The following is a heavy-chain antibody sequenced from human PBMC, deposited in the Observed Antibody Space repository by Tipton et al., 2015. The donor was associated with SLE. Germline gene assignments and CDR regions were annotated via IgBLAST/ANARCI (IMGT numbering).Heavy chain of an antibody. J-gene: IGHJ4*02. V-gene: IGHV3-15*01. D-gene: IGHD5-18*01. CDR1: GFTFSNAW. Sequence: SLRLSCAASGFTFSNAWMSWVRQAPGKGLEWVGRIKSKTDGGTTDYAAPVKGRFTISRDDSKNTLYLQMNSLKTEDTAVYYGTTDLIGQLWSFSAVKDYWGLGTMSAVSS. CDR2: IKSKTDGGTT. CDR3: TTDLIGQLWSFSAVKDY.